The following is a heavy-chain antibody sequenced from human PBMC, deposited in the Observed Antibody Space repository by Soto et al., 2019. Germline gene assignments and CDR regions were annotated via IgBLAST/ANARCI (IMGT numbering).Heavy chain of an antibody. Sequence: QVQLVQSGAEVKKPGASVKVSCKASGYTFTNYDIHWVRQATGQGLEWMGWMNPDSGNTGQSKQFQGRVTMTRDTSISTAYTEMSSLRSEGTAVYYCARGRFRRTWFDPWGQGTLVTVSS. J-gene: IGHJ5*02. V-gene: IGHV1-8*01. CDR2: MNPDSGNT. CDR1: GYTFTNYD. D-gene: IGHD3-16*01. CDR3: ARGRFRRTWFDP.